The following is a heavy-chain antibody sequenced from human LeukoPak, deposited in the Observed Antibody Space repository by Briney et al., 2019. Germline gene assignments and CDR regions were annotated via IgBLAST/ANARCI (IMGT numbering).Heavy chain of an antibody. V-gene: IGHV4-34*01. CDR3: ARGKVLEWLLGAFDI. J-gene: IGHJ3*02. CDR1: GGSFSGYY. Sequence: SETLSLTCAVYGGSFSGYYWSWIRQPPGKGLEWIGEINHSGSTNYNPSLKSRVTISVDTSKNQFSLKLSSVTAADTAVYYCARGKVLEWLLGAFDIWGQGKMVTVSS. CDR2: INHSGST. D-gene: IGHD3-3*01.